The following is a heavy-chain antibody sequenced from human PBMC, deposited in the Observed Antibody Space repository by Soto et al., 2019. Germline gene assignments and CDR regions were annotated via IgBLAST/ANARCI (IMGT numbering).Heavy chain of an antibody. CDR3: ARDLHDSSGYYFWAFDY. CDR2: INAGNGNT. V-gene: IGHV1-3*01. CDR1: GYTFTSYA. Sequence: ASVKVSFKASGYTFTSYAMHWVRQAPGQRLEWMGWINAGNGNTKYSQKFQGRVTITRDTSASTAYMELSSLRSEDTAVYYCARDLHDSSGYYFWAFDYWGQGTLVTVSS. D-gene: IGHD3-22*01. J-gene: IGHJ4*02.